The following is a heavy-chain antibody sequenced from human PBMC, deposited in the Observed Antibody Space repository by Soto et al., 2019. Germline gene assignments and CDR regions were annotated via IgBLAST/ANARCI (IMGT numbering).Heavy chain of an antibody. CDR3: ARAGIAAAGTIYTYHYYYYYGMDV. CDR2: IYYSGST. Sequence: SETLSLTCTVSGGSISSGSYYWSWIRQPPGKGLEWIGYIYYSGSTNYNPSLKSRVTISVDTSKNQFSLKLSSVTAADTAVYYCARAGIAAAGTIYTYHYYYYYGMDVWGQGTTVTVSS. D-gene: IGHD6-13*01. V-gene: IGHV4-61*01. J-gene: IGHJ6*02. CDR1: GGSISSGSYY.